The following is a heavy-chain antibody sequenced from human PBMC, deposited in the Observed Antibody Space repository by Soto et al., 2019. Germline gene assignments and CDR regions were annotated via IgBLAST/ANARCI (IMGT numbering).Heavy chain of an antibody. V-gene: IGHV3-66*01. CDR2: IYSGGST. CDR3: ARGALGLWFGERGFDY. D-gene: IGHD3-10*01. J-gene: IGHJ4*02. Sequence: EVQLVESGGGLVQPGGSLRLSCAASGFTVSSNYMSWVRQAPGKGLEWVSVIYSGGSTYYADSVKGRFTISRDNSKNTLYLQMNSLRAEDTAVYYCARGALGLWFGERGFDYWGQGTLVTVSS. CDR1: GFTVSSNY.